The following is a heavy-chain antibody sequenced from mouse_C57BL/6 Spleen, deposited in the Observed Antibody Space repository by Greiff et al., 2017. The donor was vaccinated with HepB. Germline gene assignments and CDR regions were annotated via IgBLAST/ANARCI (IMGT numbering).Heavy chain of an antibody. CDR2: IYPGDGDT. V-gene: IGHV1-80*01. CDR1: GYAFSSYW. Sequence: VHLVESGAELVKPGASVKISCKASGYAFSSYWMNWVKQRPGKGLEWIGQIYPGDGDTNYNGKFKGKATLTADKSSSTAYMQLSSLTSEDSAVYFCARGSSGYWFAYWGQGTLVTVSA. D-gene: IGHD3-2*02. CDR3: ARGSSGYWFAY. J-gene: IGHJ3*01.